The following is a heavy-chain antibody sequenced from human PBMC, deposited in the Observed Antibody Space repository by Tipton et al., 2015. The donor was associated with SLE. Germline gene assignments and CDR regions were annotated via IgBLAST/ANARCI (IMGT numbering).Heavy chain of an antibody. Sequence: LRLSCTVSGGSISSSSYYWGWIRQPPGKGLEWIGSIYYSGSTYYNPSLKSRVTISVDTSKNQVFLRLNSVTAADTAVYYCARHDYDDNGYYMHYFDYWGQGTLVTVSS. D-gene: IGHD3-22*01. CDR1: GGSISSSSYY. CDR3: ARHDYDDNGYYMHYFDY. CDR2: IYYSGST. J-gene: IGHJ4*02. V-gene: IGHV4-39*01.